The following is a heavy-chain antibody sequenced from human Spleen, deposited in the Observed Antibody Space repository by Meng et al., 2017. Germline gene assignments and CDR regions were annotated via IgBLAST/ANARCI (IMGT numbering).Heavy chain of an antibody. D-gene: IGHD3-10*01. CDR1: GYNFTGYY. Sequence: ASVKVSCKASGYNFTGYYMHWVRQAPGQGLEWMGRINPNSGGTNYAQKFQGRVTMTRDTSISTAYMELSRLRSDDTAVYYCARNYYGSGSPQGYWGQGTLVTVSS. V-gene: IGHV1-2*06. J-gene: IGHJ4*02. CDR3: ARNYYGSGSPQGY. CDR2: INPNSGGT.